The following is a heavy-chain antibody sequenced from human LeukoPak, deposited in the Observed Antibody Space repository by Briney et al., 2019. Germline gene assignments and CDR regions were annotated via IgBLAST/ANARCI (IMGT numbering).Heavy chain of an antibody. J-gene: IGHJ5*02. CDR3: ARTYYYDSSDYRA. Sequence: ASVKVSCKASGYTFTGYYMHWVRQAPGQGLEWMGWINPNSGGTNYAQKFQGRVTMTRDTSISTAYMELSRLRSDDTAVYYCARTYYYDSSDYRAWGQGTLVTVSS. V-gene: IGHV1-2*02. CDR2: INPNSGGT. CDR1: GYTFTGYY. D-gene: IGHD3-22*01.